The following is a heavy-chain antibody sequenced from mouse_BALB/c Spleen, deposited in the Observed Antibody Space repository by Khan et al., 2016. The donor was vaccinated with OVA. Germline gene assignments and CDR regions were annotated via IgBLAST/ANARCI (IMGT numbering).Heavy chain of an antibody. CDR1: GFSLTNYG. Sequence: QVQLQQPGPGLVAPSQSLSITCTISGFSLTNYGIHWVRQPPGKGLEWLVVIWSDGSTTYNSALKSRLSISKDNSKSQVFLKMNSLQTDDTAIYYCARQPYYHYYLMDYWGQGTSVTVSS. V-gene: IGHV2-6-1*01. D-gene: IGHD2-10*01. J-gene: IGHJ4*01. CDR2: IWSDGST. CDR3: ARQPYYHYYLMDY.